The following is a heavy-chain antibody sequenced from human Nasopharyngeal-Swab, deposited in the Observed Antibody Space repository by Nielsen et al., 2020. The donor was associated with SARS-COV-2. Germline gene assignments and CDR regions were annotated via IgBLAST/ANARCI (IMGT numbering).Heavy chain of an antibody. V-gene: IGHV3-21*06. CDR2: ISTDSKYI. D-gene: IGHD4-11*01. CDR1: QFTFSSYH. CDR3: AREGTVTQHEAFDL. J-gene: IGHJ3*01. Sequence: GESLKISCAASQFTFSSYHMNWLRQAPGKGLEWVSSISTDSKYIYYEDSVRGRFTISRDNGQNSLYLQMNSLRVEDTAVYYCAREGTVTQHEAFDLWGQGTLVTVS.